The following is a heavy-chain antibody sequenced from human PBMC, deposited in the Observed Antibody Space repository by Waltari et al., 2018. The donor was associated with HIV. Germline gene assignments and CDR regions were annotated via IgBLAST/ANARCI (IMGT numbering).Heavy chain of an antibody. Sequence: EVQVLESGGGLVQPGGSLRLSCAASGFTFSAYAMGWVRQVPGKGLEWVSAIGRSGATTFYADSVKGRFTISRDNSKNTLYLQMNSLRAEDTAVYYCARGHRETVTTLRFDPWGQGTLVTVSS. J-gene: IGHJ5*02. CDR2: IGRSGATT. D-gene: IGHD4-17*01. CDR1: GFTFSAYA. CDR3: ARGHRETVTTLRFDP. V-gene: IGHV3-23*01.